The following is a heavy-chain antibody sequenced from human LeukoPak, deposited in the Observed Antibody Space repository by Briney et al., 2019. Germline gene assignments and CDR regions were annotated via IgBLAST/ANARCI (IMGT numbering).Heavy chain of an antibody. CDR2: IYSGGST. Sequence: PGGSLRLSCAASGFTFSSYSLNWVRQAPGKGLEWVSVIYSGGSTYYADSVKGRFTISRDNSKNTLYLQMNSLRAEDTAVYYCARDLRSSSWGYYYYYYMDVWGKGTTVTISS. D-gene: IGHD6-13*01. V-gene: IGHV3-66*01. J-gene: IGHJ6*03. CDR1: GFTFSSYS. CDR3: ARDLRSSSWGYYYYYYMDV.